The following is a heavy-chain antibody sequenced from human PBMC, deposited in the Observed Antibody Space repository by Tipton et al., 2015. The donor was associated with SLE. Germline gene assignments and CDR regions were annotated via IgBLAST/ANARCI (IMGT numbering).Heavy chain of an antibody. CDR2: IYYSGSA. V-gene: IGHV4-59*01. J-gene: IGHJ3*02. CDR3: ARAGGSSGYYLAFDI. Sequence: TLSLTCTVSGGSISSYYWSWIRQPPGKGLEWIGYIYYSGSANYNPSLKSRVTISLDTSRNQFSLRLNSVTAADTAVYYCARAGGSSGYYLAFDIWGQGTMITVSS. CDR1: GGSISSYY. D-gene: IGHD3-22*01.